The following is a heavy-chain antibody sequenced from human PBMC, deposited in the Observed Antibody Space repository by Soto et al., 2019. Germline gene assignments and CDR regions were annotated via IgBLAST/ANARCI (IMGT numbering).Heavy chain of an antibody. J-gene: IGHJ6*02. V-gene: IGHV4-61*01. Sequence: PSETLSLTCTVSGGSVSSGSYYWSWIRQPPGKGLEWIGCIYYSGSTNYNPSLKSRVTISVDTSKNQFSLKLSSVTAADTAVYYCARIVYSSSSGYYYYGMDVWGQGTTVTVSS. CDR1: GGSVSSGSYY. D-gene: IGHD6-6*01. CDR2: IYYSGST. CDR3: ARIVYSSSSGYYYYGMDV.